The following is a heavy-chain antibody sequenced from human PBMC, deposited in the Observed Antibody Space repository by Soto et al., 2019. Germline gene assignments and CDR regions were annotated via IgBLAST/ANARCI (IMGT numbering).Heavy chain of an antibody. J-gene: IGHJ4*02. Sequence: SVKVSCKASGGTFSSYAISWVRQAPGQGLEWMGGIIPIFGTANYAQKFQGRVTITADESTSTAYMELSSLRSEDTAVYYCARARTTVVTPFLSDYWGQGTLVTVSS. CDR1: GGTFSSYA. D-gene: IGHD4-17*01. CDR3: ARARTTVVTPFLSDY. V-gene: IGHV1-69*13. CDR2: IIPIFGTA.